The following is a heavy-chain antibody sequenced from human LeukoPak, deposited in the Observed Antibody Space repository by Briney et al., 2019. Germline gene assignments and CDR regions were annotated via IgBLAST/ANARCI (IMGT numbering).Heavy chain of an antibody. Sequence: GGSLRLSCAASGFTFSSYAMSWVRQAPGKGVEWVSAISGSGGSTYYADSVKGRFTISRDNSKNTLYLQMNSLRDEDTAVYYCAKHRAPIAVATWAQYYFDYWGQGTLVTVSS. J-gene: IGHJ4*02. D-gene: IGHD6-19*01. CDR1: GFTFSSYA. CDR3: AKHRAPIAVATWAQYYFDY. CDR2: ISGSGGST. V-gene: IGHV3-23*01.